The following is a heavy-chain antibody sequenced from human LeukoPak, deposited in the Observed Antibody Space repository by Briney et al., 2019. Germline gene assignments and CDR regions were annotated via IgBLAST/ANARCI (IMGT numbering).Heavy chain of an antibody. J-gene: IGHJ5*02. V-gene: IGHV6-1*01. CDR2: TYYRSKWSS. Sequence: SQTLSLTCAISGDSVSSTSATWNWIRQSPSRGLEWLGRTYYRSKWSSDYVVSVKGRITVKSDTSKNQFSLQLNSVTPEDTAVYYCARGPGWVDPWGQGTLVTVSS. CDR3: ARGPGWVDP. D-gene: IGHD2-2*01. CDR1: GDSVSSTSAT.